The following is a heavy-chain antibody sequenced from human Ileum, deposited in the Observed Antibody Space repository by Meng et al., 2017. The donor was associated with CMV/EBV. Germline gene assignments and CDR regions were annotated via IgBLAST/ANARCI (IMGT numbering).Heavy chain of an antibody. Sequence: TVLGGSISSSSYYWGWIRQPPGKGLEWIGSIYYSGSTYYNPSLKSRVTISVDTSKNQFSLKLSSVTAADTAVYYCARVVVPADRIDYWGQGTLVTVSS. D-gene: IGHD2-2*01. CDR1: GGSISSSSYY. CDR3: ARVVVPADRIDY. CDR2: IYYSGST. J-gene: IGHJ4*02. V-gene: IGHV4-39*01.